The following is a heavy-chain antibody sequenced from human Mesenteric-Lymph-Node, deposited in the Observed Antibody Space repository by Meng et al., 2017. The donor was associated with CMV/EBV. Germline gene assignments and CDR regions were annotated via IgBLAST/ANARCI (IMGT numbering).Heavy chain of an antibody. V-gene: IGHV3-11*01. J-gene: IGHJ5*02. CDR3: ARRTNWFDP. CDR1: GFRFSDYY. Sequence: RLSCAASGFRFSDYYMSWVRQAPGKGLEWVSYISGTSGTIYYADSVRGRFTISRDNAKNSLYLQMDSLRGDDTAVYYCARRTNWFDPWGQGTLVTVSS. CDR2: ISGTSGTI.